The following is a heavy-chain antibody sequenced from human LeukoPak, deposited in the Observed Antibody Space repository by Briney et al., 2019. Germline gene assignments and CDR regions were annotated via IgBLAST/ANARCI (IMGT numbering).Heavy chain of an antibody. V-gene: IGHV1-2*02. CDR2: ISPNSGGT. CDR3: ARDYGDYGSHWDAFDI. Sequence: ASVKVSCKASGYTFTDYYIHWVRQAPGQGLEWMGLISPNSGGTKYAQKLQGRVTMTRDTSISTVYMELSRLRSDDTAVYYCARDYGDYGSHWDAFDIWGQGTMVTVSS. D-gene: IGHD4-17*01. CDR1: GYTFTDYY. J-gene: IGHJ3*02.